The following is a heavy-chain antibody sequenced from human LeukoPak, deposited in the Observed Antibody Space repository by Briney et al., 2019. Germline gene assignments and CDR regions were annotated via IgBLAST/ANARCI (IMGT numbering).Heavy chain of an antibody. J-gene: IGHJ4*02. D-gene: IGHD6-19*01. V-gene: IGHV3-30*02. CDR3: AKDKGLETIEYSSGWYYFDY. Sequence: GGSLRLSCAASGFTFSSYGMYWVRQAPGKGLEWVAFIRYDGSNKYYADSVKGRFTISRDNSKNTLYLQMNSLRAEDTAVYYCAKDKGLETIEYSSGWYYFDYWGQGTLVTVSS. CDR1: GFTFSSYG. CDR2: IRYDGSNK.